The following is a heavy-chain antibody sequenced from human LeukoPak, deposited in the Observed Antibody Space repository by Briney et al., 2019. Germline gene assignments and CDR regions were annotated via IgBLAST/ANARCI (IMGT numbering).Heavy chain of an antibody. D-gene: IGHD1-14*01. CDR1: GGSISSGGYS. CDR3: ARLSDTPTEYNWFDP. V-gene: IGHV4-61*08. Sequence: SETLSLTCAVSGGSISSGGYSWSWIRQPPGKGLEWIGYIYTSGSTNYNPSLKSRVTISVDTSKNQFSLKLSSVTAADTAVYYCARLSDTPTEYNWFDPWGQGTLVTVSS. J-gene: IGHJ5*02. CDR2: IYTSGST.